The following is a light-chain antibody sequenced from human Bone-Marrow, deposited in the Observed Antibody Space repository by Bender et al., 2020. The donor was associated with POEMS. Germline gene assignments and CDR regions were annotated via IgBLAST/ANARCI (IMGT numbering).Light chain of an antibody. CDR3: SAWDDSLSGWV. Sequence: QSVVTQPPSLSEAPRQRVTISCSGSSSNIRNHGVNWNQQLPGEAPKLLIYYDDLLTPGVSDRFSASKSGTSASLAISELQSEDEALYYCSAWDDSLSGWVFGGGTKLTVL. CDR1: SSNIRNHG. CDR2: YDD. V-gene: IGLV1-36*01. J-gene: IGLJ3*02.